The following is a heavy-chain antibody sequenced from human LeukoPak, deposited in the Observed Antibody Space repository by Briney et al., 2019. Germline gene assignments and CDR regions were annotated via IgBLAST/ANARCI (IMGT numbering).Heavy chain of an antibody. CDR1: GFTFSKQW. CDR2: IWPHGKEK. V-gene: IGHV3-7*01. Sequence: GGALRLSCVASGFTFSKQWMSWVRQAPGKGLEGVAHIWPHGKEKKYVESVNARFSISRDNAKNSLDLDMKGLIGEDTAAYYCAVIGILSAFDKWGQGTMVTVSS. D-gene: IGHD3-16*02. J-gene: IGHJ3*02. CDR3: AVIGILSAFDK.